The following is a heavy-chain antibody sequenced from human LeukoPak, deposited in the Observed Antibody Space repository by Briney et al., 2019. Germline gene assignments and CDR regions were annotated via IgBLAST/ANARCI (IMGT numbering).Heavy chain of an antibody. V-gene: IGHV5-10-1*01. CDR2: IDPSDSYT. J-gene: IGHJ3*01. D-gene: IGHD6-25*01. CDR1: GYTFTSQW. CDR3: ARQAKKAARGHDVFDV. Sequence: KDGESLRISCKGSGYTFTSQWISWVRQMPGKGLEWMGRIDPSDSYTNYSPSFQGHVTISADKSISTAYLQWSSLKASDTAMYYCARQAKKAARGHDVFDVWGQGTMVTVSS.